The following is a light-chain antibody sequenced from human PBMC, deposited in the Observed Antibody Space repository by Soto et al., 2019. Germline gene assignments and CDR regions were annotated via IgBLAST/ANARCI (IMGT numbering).Light chain of an antibody. V-gene: IGKV3-11*01. Sequence: EIVLIQSPATLSLSPGERATLSCRASQSVSSGLAWYHQKPGQAPRLLIYDASNRATGIPARFSGSGSGTEESLTISSRLHEDYVVYYCQQRSNWWPTWTFGQGTKVDIK. J-gene: IGKJ1*01. CDR1: QSVSSG. CDR3: QQRSNWWPTWT. CDR2: DAS.